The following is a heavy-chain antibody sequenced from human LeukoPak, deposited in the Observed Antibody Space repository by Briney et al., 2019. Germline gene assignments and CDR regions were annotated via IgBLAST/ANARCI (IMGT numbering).Heavy chain of an antibody. CDR3: AKESSGGWYFDY. Sequence: GGSLRLSCAASGFTFSSYGMHWVREAPGKGLEWVSSIPASGGSTYYADSVKGRFTISRDNSKNSLYLQMNSLRAEDTAVYYCAKESSGGWYFDYWGQGTLVTVSS. D-gene: IGHD6-19*01. CDR2: IPASGGST. V-gene: IGHV3-23*01. CDR1: GFTFSSYG. J-gene: IGHJ4*02.